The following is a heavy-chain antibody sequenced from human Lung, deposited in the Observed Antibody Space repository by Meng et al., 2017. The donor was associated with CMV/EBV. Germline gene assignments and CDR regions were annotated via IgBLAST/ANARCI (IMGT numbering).Heavy chain of an antibody. J-gene: IGHJ6*02. Sequence: SETLSLXCSVVGGSFSSYYWTWIRQPPGKGLEWIGYIYYSGSTNYNPSLKSRVSISVDMSKNQFSLKLNSVTAADTAVYYCARDNIAARTGGWDYHYYGMDVWGQGTXVTVSS. CDR2: IYYSGST. CDR1: GGSFSSYY. CDR3: ARDNIAARTGGWDYHYYGMDV. D-gene: IGHD6-6*01. V-gene: IGHV4-59*01.